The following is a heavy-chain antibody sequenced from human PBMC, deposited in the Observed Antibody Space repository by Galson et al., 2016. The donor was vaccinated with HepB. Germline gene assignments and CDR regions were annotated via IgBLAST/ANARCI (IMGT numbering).Heavy chain of an antibody. Sequence: SETLSLTCTVSGGSISDSSYYWGWIRQSPGKGLEWIGSIYYGGGTNYTPSLKSRVTISVDTSKNQFSLRLSSVTAADTAIYYCARHISSYYEDYYHYAMDVWGQGTTVTVSS. V-gene: IGHV4-39*01. CDR2: IYYGGGT. D-gene: IGHD1-26*01. CDR3: ARHISSYYEDYYHYAMDV. J-gene: IGHJ6*02. CDR1: GGSISDSSYY.